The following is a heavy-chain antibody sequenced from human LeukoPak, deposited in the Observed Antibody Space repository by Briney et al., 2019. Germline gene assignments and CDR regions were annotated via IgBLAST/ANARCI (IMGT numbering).Heavy chain of an antibody. CDR1: GGSISSSSYY. Sequence: SETLSLTCTVSGGSISSSSYYWGWIRQPPGKGLEWIGSIYYSGSTYYNPSLKSRVTISVDTSKNQFSLKLSSVTAADTAVYFCARDGALPGGGDYLFDYWGQGTLVTVSS. CDR3: ARDGALPGGGDYLFDY. D-gene: IGHD2-21*01. CDR2: IYYSGST. J-gene: IGHJ4*02. V-gene: IGHV4-39*07.